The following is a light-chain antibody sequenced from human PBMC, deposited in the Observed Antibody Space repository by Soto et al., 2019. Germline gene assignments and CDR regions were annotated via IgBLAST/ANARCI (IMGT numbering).Light chain of an antibody. J-gene: IGKJ5*01. CDR3: QHRGNWPPIT. CDR2: DIF. CDR1: RSVGSD. Sequence: EIVMTQSPATLSVYTGERASVFCRASRSVGSDLAWYQQKPGQAPRLVIYDIFTRATGVPTRISGSGSGTEFTLTISSLQSEDFAVYYCQHRGNWPPITFGQGTRLEIK. V-gene: IGKV3D-15*01.